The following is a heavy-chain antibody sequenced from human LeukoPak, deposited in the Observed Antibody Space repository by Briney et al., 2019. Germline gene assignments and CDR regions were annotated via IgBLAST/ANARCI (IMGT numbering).Heavy chain of an antibody. V-gene: IGHV4-38-2*02. CDR1: GYSISSGYY. D-gene: IGHD1-26*01. Sequence: SETLSLTCTVSGYSISSGYYWGWIRQPPGKGLEWIGSIHYSGSTYYNPSLKSRVTISVDTSKNQFSLKLSSVTAADTAVYYCARAFSGRPLAAFDYWGQGTLVTVSS. CDR3: ARAFSGRPLAAFDY. CDR2: IHYSGST. J-gene: IGHJ4*02.